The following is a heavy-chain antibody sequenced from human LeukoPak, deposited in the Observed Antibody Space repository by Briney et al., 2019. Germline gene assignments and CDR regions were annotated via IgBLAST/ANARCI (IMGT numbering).Heavy chain of an antibody. CDR3: ASSWQPPRAIDY. Sequence: SETLSLTCAVYGGSFSGYYWSWIRQPPGKGLEWIGEINHSGSTNYNPSLKSRVTISVDTSKNQFSLKLSSVTAADTAVYYCASSWQPPRAIDYWGQGTLVTVSS. CDR1: GGSFSGYY. D-gene: IGHD6-13*01. CDR2: INHSGST. J-gene: IGHJ4*02. V-gene: IGHV4-34*01.